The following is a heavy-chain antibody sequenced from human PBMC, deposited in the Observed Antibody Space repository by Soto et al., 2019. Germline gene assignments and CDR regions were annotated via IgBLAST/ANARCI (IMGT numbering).Heavy chain of an antibody. D-gene: IGHD4-17*01. CDR1: GGSISSYY. V-gene: IGHV4-59*01. CDR2: IYYSGST. CDR3: ARDRLRQGAFDI. J-gene: IGHJ3*02. Sequence: SETLSLTCPVSGGSISSYYWSWIRQPPGKGLEWIGYIYYSGSTNYNPSLKSRVTISVDTSKNQFSLKLSSVTAADTAVYYCARDRLRQGAFDIWGQGTMVTVSS.